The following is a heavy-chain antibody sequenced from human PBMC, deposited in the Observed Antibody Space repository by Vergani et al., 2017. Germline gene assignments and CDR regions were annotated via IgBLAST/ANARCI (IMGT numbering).Heavy chain of an antibody. CDR3: ARGRGRVVVTLKGLFDP. J-gene: IGHJ5*02. V-gene: IGHV4-34*01. Sequence: QVQLQQWGAGLLKPSETLSLTCAVYGGSFSGYYWSWIRQPPGKGLEWIGEINHSGRTNYNPSLKSRVTISVDTSKNQFSLKLSSVTAADTAVYYCARGRGRVVVTLKGLFDPWGQGTLVTVSS. CDR1: GGSFSGYY. CDR2: INHSGRT. D-gene: IGHD2-21*02.